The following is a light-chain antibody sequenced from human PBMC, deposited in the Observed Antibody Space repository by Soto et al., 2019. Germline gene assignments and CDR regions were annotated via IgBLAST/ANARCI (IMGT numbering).Light chain of an antibody. Sequence: EIVLTQSPGTLSLSPGERATLSCRASQSVSSSFLAWYQQKPGQAPRLLIYGASSRATGIPARFSGSGSGTDFTLTISRLEPEDLAVYYWQQYGSSPLTFGGGTKVEIK. CDR1: QSVSSSF. V-gene: IGKV3-20*01. J-gene: IGKJ4*01. CDR3: QQYGSSPLT. CDR2: GAS.